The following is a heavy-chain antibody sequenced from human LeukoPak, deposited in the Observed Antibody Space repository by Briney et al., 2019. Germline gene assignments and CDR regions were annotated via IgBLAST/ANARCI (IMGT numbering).Heavy chain of an antibody. D-gene: IGHD1-1*01. CDR3: AVSLTTGGYYGMDV. CDR1: GYALTELS. J-gene: IGHJ6*02. CDR2: FDPEDGET. Sequence: ASVKVSCKVSGYALTELSLHWVRQAPGKGLEWMGRFDPEDGETIYARKFQGRVTMTEDTSTDTAYMELSSLRSEDTAVYFCAVSLTTGGYYGMDVWGQGTTVTVSS. V-gene: IGHV1-24*01.